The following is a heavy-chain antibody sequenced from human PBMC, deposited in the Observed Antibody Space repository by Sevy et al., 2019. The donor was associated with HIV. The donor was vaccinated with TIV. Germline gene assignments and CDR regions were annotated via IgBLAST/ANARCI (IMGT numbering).Heavy chain of an antibody. V-gene: IGHV3-74*01. D-gene: IGHD3-16*01. CDR1: GFSITSYW. Sequence: GGSLRLSCAGSGFSITSYWMHWVRQAPGKGLVWVSRMNEDGSVTNHADSVRGRFTISRDNSKNTLYLQMNNLRPGDTAIYYCARERKGGGLDYWGQGTLVTVSS. CDR2: MNEDGSVT. CDR3: ARERKGGGLDY. J-gene: IGHJ4*02.